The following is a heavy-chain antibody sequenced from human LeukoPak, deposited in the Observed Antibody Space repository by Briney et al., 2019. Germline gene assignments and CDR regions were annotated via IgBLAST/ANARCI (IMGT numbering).Heavy chain of an antibody. D-gene: IGHD2-21*02. CDR1: GFTFSSYE. J-gene: IGHJ4*02. CDR3: ARDEEGYCGGDCYFDY. Sequence: GGSLRLSCAASGFTFSSYEMNWVRQAPGKGLEWVSYITSSGSPIYYADSVKGRFTISRDNAKNSLYLQMNSLRAEDTAVYYCARDEEGYCGGDCYFDYWGQGTLVTVSS. CDR2: ITSSGSPI. V-gene: IGHV3-48*03.